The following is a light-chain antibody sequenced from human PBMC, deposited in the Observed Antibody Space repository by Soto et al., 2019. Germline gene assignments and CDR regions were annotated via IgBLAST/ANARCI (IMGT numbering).Light chain of an antibody. CDR2: AAV. CDR1: QNVTSTY. V-gene: IGKV3-20*01. Sequence: VIKQSPGTLSLSPAERASLSCRSSQNVTSTYLAFYQQRPGQPPRLLIYAAVSRATGVPDRFSASGSGTEFTLTITRLEPEDFAVYYCHYHDSSPEFAFGPGTKVDIK. CDR3: HYHDSSPEFA. J-gene: IGKJ3*01.